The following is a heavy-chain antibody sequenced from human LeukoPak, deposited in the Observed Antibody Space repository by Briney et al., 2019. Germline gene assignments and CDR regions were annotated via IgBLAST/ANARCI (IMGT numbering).Heavy chain of an antibody. V-gene: IGHV4-34*01. CDR2: INHSGST. Sequence: SETLSLTCAVYGGSFSGYYWSWIRQPPGKGLEWIGEINHSGSTNYNPSLKSRVTISVDTSKNQSSLKLSSVTAADTAVYYCARPLVGSGYYYRSRAFDIWGQGTMVTVSS. D-gene: IGHD3-22*01. CDR3: ARPLVGSGYYYRSRAFDI. J-gene: IGHJ3*02. CDR1: GGSFSGYY.